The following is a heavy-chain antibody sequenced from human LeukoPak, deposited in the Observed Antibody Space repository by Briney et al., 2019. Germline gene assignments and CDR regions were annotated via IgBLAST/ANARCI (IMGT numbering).Heavy chain of an antibody. D-gene: IGHD5-18*01. CDR2: ISYDGSNK. CDR1: GFTVSSYG. V-gene: IGHV3-30*18. CDR3: AKDRPVDTAMVLDY. J-gene: IGHJ4*02. Sequence: GRSLRLSCAASGFTVSSYGMHWVRQAPGKGLEWVAVISYDGSNKYYADSVKGRFTISRDNSKNTLYLQMNSLRAEDTAVYYCAKDRPVDTAMVLDYWGQGTLVTVSS.